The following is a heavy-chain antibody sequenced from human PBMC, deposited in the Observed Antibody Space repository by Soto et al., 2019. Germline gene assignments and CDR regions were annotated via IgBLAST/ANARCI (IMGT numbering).Heavy chain of an antibody. J-gene: IGHJ4*02. CDR1: GFTFSSYA. V-gene: IGHV3-30*18. CDR3: AKLLDGDYPLDY. Sequence: QVQLVESGGGVVQPGRSLRLSCAASGFTFSSYAMHWVRQAPGKGLEWVAVISYDGSNKYYADSVKGRFTISRDNSKNTLYLQMNSLRAEDTAVYYCAKLLDGDYPLDYWGQGTLVTVSS. D-gene: IGHD4-17*01. CDR2: ISYDGSNK.